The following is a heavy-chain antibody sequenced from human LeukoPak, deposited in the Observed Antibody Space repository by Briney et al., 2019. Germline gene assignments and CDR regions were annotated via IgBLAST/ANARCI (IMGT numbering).Heavy chain of an antibody. CDR1: GYTFTGYY. CDR2: INPNSGGT. Sequence: GASVKVSCKASGYTFTGYYMHWVRQAPGQGLEWMGRINPNSGGTNYAQKFQGRVTMTRDTSISTAYMELSRLRSDDTAVYYCARDSHSSGWYLIGYWGQGTLVTVSS. D-gene: IGHD6-19*01. V-gene: IGHV1-2*06. J-gene: IGHJ4*02. CDR3: ARDSHSSGWYLIGY.